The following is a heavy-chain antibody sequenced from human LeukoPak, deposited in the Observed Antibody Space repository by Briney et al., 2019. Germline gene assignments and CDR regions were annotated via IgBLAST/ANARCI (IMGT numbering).Heavy chain of an antibody. CDR1: GFTFSSYE. J-gene: IGHJ3*02. D-gene: IGHD1-20*01. Sequence: RPGGSLRLSCAASGFTFSSYEMNWVRQAPGKGLGWVSYISSSGSTIYYADSVKGRFTISRDDAKNSLYLQMNSLRAEDTAAYYCARITINGNAFDIWGQGTMVTVSS. CDR3: ARITINGNAFDI. CDR2: ISSSGSTI. V-gene: IGHV3-48*03.